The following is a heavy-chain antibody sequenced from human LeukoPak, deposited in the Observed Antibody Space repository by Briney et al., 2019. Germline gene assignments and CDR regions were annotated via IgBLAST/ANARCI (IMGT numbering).Heavy chain of an antibody. J-gene: IGHJ4*02. CDR3: AREDDYSSPFEY. Sequence: PGGSLRLSCAASGFTFSSYAMSWVRQAPGKGLEWVSAISGSGGSTYYADSVKGRFTISRDNSKNTLYLQMSSLRAEDSAVYYCAREDDYSSPFEYWGQGTLVTVSS. D-gene: IGHD4-11*01. CDR1: GFTFSSYA. CDR2: ISGSGGST. V-gene: IGHV3-23*01.